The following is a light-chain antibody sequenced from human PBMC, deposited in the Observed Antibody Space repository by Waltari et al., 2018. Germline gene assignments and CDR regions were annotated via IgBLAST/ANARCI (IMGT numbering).Light chain of an antibody. CDR1: ASDVGGYRY. V-gene: IGLV2-8*01. CDR3: SSYAGSNNYV. J-gene: IGLJ1*01. Sequence: QPALTQPPSASGSPGQSVTISCTGTASDVGGYRYVSWCQQHPGKAPKLIIFDVGKRPSGVPGRVAGLKSGNHASLAVSGLQAEDGADYYCSSYAGSNNYVFGTGTKVTVL. CDR2: DVG.